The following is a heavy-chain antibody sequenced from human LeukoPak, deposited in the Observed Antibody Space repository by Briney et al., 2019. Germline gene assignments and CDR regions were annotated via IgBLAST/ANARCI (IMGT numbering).Heavy chain of an antibody. V-gene: IGHV1-8*01. CDR1: GYTFTSHD. CDR2: MNPNTGNT. CDR3: ARDLTMVRGARYRPYNWFGP. D-gene: IGHD3-10*01. J-gene: IGHJ5*02. Sequence: ASVKVSCKASGYTFTSHDINWVRQATGQGLEWMGWMNPNTGNTGYAQKLQGRVTMTRNTSISTAYMELSSLRSEDTAVYFCARDLTMVRGARYRPYNWFGPWGQGTLVTVSP.